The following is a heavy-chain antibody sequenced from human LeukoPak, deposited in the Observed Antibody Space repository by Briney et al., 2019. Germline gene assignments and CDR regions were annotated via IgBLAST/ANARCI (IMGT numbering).Heavy chain of an antibody. CDR1: GFTFSSYA. CDR3: ARGTAVYASWINY. J-gene: IGHJ4*02. V-gene: IGHV3-30-3*01. D-gene: IGHD2-8*01. CDR2: ISYDGSNK. Sequence: GGSLRLSCAASGFTFSSYAMHWVRQAPGKGLEWVAVISYDGSNKYYADSVKGRFTISRYNSKNTLFLQVDSLRPEDTAVYYCARGTAVYASWINYWGQGTLVTVSS.